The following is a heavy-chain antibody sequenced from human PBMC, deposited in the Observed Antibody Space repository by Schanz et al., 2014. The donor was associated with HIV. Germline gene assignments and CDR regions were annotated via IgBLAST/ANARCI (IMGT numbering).Heavy chain of an antibody. J-gene: IGHJ4*02. CDR3: ARWRSGAPSN. D-gene: IGHD3-10*01. CDR2: SKNKANGYIT. V-gene: IGHV3-72*01. Sequence: VQLVESGGGLVKPGGSLRLSCAASGFNFSDYYMSWIRQAPGKGLEWVGRSKNKANGYITEYTASVKGRFTISRDDSRNSLYLQMNSLKTEDTAVYFCARWRSGAPSNWGQGTLVTVSS. CDR1: GFNFSDYY.